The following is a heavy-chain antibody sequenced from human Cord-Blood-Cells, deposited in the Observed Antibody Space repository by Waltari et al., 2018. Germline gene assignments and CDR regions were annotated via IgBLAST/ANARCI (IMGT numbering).Heavy chain of an antibody. Sequence: QVQLVQSGAEVKKPGASVKGSCKASGYTFTSHAMHWVRQAPGQRLEWMGWINAGNGNTKYSQKFQGRVTITRDTSASTAYMELSSLRSEDTAVYYCASSSLRSSIWYYYMDVWGKGTTVTVSS. J-gene: IGHJ6*03. V-gene: IGHV1-3*01. CDR1: GYTFTSHA. D-gene: IGHD3-3*01. CDR2: INAGNGNT. CDR3: ASSSLRSSIWYYYMDV.